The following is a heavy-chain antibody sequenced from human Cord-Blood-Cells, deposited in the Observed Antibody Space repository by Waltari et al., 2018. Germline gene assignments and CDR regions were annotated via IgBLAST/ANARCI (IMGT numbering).Heavy chain of an antibody. CDR1: GYSFTSYW. CDR3: ARLGGSNWGFVYY. CDR2: IYPGDSDT. D-gene: IGHD7-27*01. Sequence: VQLVQSGAEVKKPGESLKISGKGPGYSFTSYWIGWVCPMPGKGLEWMGIIYPGDSDTRYNPSFQGQVTISADKSISTAYLQWSSLKASDTAMYYCARLGGSNWGFVYYWGRGTLVTVSS. V-gene: IGHV5-51*01. J-gene: IGHJ2*01.